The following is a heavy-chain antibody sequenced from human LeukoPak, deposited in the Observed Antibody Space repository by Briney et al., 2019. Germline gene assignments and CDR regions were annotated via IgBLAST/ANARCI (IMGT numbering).Heavy chain of an antibody. CDR3: ARGVSGTYYFFDY. Sequence: ASVKVSCKTSRYTFTPNYIHWVRQAPGQGLEWMGWINPNSGGTIYAQTFQGRVTMTSETSISTAYMDLSSLRFDDTAIYYCARGVSGTYYFFDYWGQGTLVTVSS. CDR2: INPNSGGT. CDR1: RYTFTPNY. D-gene: IGHD6-25*01. V-gene: IGHV1-2*02. J-gene: IGHJ4*02.